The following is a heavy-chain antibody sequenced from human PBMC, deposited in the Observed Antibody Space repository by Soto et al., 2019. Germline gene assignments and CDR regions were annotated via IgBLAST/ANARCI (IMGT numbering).Heavy chain of an antibody. Sequence: PSETLSLTCTVSGGSISSYYWSWIRQPPGKGLEWIGEINHSGSTNYNPSLKSRVTISVDTSKNQFSLKLSSVTAADTAVYYCARGRTTGCSSTSCYRNYYYYYGMDVWGQGTTVTVSS. CDR2: INHSGST. D-gene: IGHD2-2*01. CDR3: ARGRTTGCSSTSCYRNYYYYYGMDV. CDR1: GGSISSYY. J-gene: IGHJ6*02. V-gene: IGHV4-34*01.